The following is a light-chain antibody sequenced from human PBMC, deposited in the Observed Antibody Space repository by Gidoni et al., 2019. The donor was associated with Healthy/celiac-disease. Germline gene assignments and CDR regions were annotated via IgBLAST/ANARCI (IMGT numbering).Light chain of an antibody. CDR3: QQYNNWPPGRT. V-gene: IGKV3-15*01. CDR2: GAS. Sequence: ELVMTQSPATLSVSPGESATLSCRASQSVSSNLAWYQQKPGPAPRLLIYGASTRATGIPARFSGSGSGTEFTLTISSLQSEDFAVYYCQQYNNWPPGRTFGQGTKVEIK. J-gene: IGKJ1*01. CDR1: QSVSSN.